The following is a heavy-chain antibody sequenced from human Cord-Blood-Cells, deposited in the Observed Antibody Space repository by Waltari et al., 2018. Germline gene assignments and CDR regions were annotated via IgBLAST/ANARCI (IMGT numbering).Heavy chain of an antibody. J-gene: IGHJ3*02. CDR2: ISGSGGST. CDR1: GFTFSSYA. Sequence: EVQLLESGGGLVQPGGSLRLSCAASGFTFSSYAMSWVRQAPGKGLEWVSAISGSGGSTYYADSVKGRFTISRDNSKNTLYLQMNSLRAEDTAVYYCAKDRVDYYGSGSSQRAFDIWGQGTMVTVSS. CDR3: AKDRVDYYGSGSSQRAFDI. D-gene: IGHD3-10*01. V-gene: IGHV3-23*01.